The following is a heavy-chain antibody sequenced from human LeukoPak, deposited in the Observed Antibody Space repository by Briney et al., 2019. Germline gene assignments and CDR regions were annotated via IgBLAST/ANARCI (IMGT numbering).Heavy chain of an antibody. CDR1: GFTFDDYA. CDR2: IKQDGSEK. D-gene: IGHD6-13*01. CDR3: ARSSAGSWYVWFDY. J-gene: IGHJ4*02. V-gene: IGHV3-7*01. Sequence: TGGSLRLSCAASGFTFDDYAMHWVRQAPGKGLEWVANIKQDGSEKYYVDSVKGRFTISRDNAKNSLYLQMNSLRAEDTAVYYCARSSAGSWYVWFDYWGQGTLVTVSS.